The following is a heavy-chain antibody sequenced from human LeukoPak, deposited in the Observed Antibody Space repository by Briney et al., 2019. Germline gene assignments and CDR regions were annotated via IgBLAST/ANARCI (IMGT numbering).Heavy chain of an antibody. CDR2: IIPIFGTA. CDR1: GGTFSSYA. D-gene: IGHD4-17*01. J-gene: IGHJ5*02. Sequence: SVKVSCKASGGTFSSYAISWVRQAPGQGLEWMGGIIPIFGTANYAQKFQGRVAITTDESTSTAYMELSSLRSEDTAVYYCARELYGDYGSPWFDPWGQGTLVTVSS. V-gene: IGHV1-69*05. CDR3: ARELYGDYGSPWFDP.